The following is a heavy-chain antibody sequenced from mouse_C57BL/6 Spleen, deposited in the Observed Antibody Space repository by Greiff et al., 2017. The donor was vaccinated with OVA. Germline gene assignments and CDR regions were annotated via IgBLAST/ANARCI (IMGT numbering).Heavy chain of an antibody. V-gene: IGHV1-15*01. CDR1: GYTFTDYE. D-gene: IGHD1-1*01. J-gene: IGHJ2*01. Sequence: VQLQQSGAELVRPGASVTLSCKASGYTFTDYEMHWVKQTPVHGLEWIGAIDPETGGTAYNQKFKGKAILTADKSSSTAYMELRSLTSEDSAVYYCTRYYGSSSVSYFDYWGQGTTLTVSS. CDR3: TRYYGSSSVSYFDY. CDR2: IDPETGGT.